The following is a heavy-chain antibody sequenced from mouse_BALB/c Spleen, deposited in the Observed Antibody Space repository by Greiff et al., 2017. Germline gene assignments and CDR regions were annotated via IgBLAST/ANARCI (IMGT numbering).Heavy chain of an antibody. CDR1: GYTFTNYW. Sequence: QVQLKQSGAELVRPGTSVKISCKASGYTFTNYWLGWVKQRPGHGLEWIGDIYPGGGYTNYNEKFKGKATLTADTSSSTAYMQLSSLTSEDSAVYFCAREGYYAPFAYWGQGTLVTVSA. CDR2: IYPGGGYT. V-gene: IGHV1-63*02. CDR3: AREGYYAPFAY. D-gene: IGHD2-1*01. J-gene: IGHJ3*01.